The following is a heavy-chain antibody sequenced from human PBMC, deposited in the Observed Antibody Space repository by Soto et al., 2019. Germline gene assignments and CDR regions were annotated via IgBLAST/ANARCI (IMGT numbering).Heavy chain of an antibody. CDR2: INHSGST. J-gene: IGHJ4*02. CDR3: ARDTAGLSY. D-gene: IGHD6-13*01. V-gene: IGHV4-34*01. Sequence: SETLSLTCAVYGGSFSGYYWSWIRQPPGKGLEWIGEINHSGSTNYNPSLKSRVTIPVDTSKNQFSLKLSSVTAADTAVYYCARDTAGLSYWGQGTLVTVSS. CDR1: GGSFSGYY.